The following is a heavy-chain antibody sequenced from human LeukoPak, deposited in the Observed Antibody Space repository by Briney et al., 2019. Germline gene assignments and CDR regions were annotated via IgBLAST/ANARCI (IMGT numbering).Heavy chain of an antibody. J-gene: IGHJ3*02. CDR3: ARRFLKGWLVRARGAFDI. Sequence: PSESLSLTCTVSGGSISSSSYYWGWIRQPPGKGLEWIGSIYYSGSTYYNPSLKSRVTISVDTSKNQFSLKLTSATAADTAVYYCARRFLKGWLVRARGAFDIWGQGTMVTVSS. CDR1: GGSISSSSYY. CDR2: IYYSGST. D-gene: IGHD6-19*01. V-gene: IGHV4-39*01.